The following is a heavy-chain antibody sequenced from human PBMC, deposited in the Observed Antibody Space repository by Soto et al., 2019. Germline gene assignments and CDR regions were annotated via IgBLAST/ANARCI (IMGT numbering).Heavy chain of an antibody. J-gene: IGHJ6*02. CDR3: AKDAYPAMLYYYRIDV. V-gene: IGHV3-23*01. CDR2: ISGSGGST. CDR1: GFTFSSYA. Sequence: GGALRLSCAASGFTFSSYAMSWVRQAPGKGLEWVSAISGSGGSTYYADSVKGRFTISRDNSKNTLYLQMNSLRAEDTAVYYCAKDAYPAMLYYYRIDVWGQVTTVTVYS. D-gene: IGHD5-18*01.